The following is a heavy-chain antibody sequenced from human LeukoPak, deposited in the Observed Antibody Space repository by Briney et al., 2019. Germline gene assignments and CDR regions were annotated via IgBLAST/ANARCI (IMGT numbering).Heavy chain of an antibody. V-gene: IGHV3-66*02. CDR1: GFTVSSNY. CDR3: ARERKYSSSSDFDY. D-gene: IGHD6-6*01. CDR2: IYSGGST. Sequence: GGSLRLSCAASGFTVSSNYMSWVRQAPGKGLEWVSVIYSGGSTYYADSVKGRFTISGDNSKNTLYLQMNSLRAEDTAVYYCARERKYSSSSDFDYWGQGTLVTVSS. J-gene: IGHJ4*02.